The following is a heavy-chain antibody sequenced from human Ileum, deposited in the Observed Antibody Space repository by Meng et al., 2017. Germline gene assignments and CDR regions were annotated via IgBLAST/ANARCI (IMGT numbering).Heavy chain of an antibody. J-gene: IGHJ4*02. CDR2: INRDGTGT. CDR3: VRDGPNYFDQ. Sequence: GQLVGSGGGLVQPGGSLRLSCAASGFTFSGYWMHWFRQGTGKSLVWLSHINRDGTGTSYAESVRGRFTISRDNAKNTLYLQMNSLTVEDTAVYYCVRDGPNYFDQWGQGTLVTVSS. CDR1: GFTFSGYW. V-gene: IGHV3-74*01.